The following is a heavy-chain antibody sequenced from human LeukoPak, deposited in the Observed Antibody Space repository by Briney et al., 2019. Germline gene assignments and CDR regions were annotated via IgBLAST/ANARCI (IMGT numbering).Heavy chain of an antibody. Sequence: ASVKVSCKASGGTFSSYAISWVRQAPGQGLEWMGRIIPIPGIANYAQKFQGRVTITADKSTSTAYMELSSLRSEDTAVYYCARDDKTYYYDSSDAKENYYFDYWGQGTLVTVSS. J-gene: IGHJ4*02. D-gene: IGHD3-22*01. CDR1: GGTFSSYA. CDR2: IIPIPGIA. V-gene: IGHV1-69*04. CDR3: ARDDKTYYYDSSDAKENYYFDY.